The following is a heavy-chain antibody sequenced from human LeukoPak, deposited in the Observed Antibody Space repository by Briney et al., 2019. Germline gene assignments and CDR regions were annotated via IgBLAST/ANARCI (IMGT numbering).Heavy chain of an antibody. CDR2: IYYSGST. V-gene: IGHV4-61*01. CDR1: GGSVSSGSYY. Sequence: SETLSLTCTVSGGSVSSGSYYWSWLRQPPGKGLEWIVYIYYSGSTNYNPSLKSRVTISVDTSKNQFSLRLSSVTAADTAVYYGARTSGYDYSFDYWGQGTLVTVSS. CDR3: ARTSGYDYSFDY. D-gene: IGHD5-12*01. J-gene: IGHJ4*02.